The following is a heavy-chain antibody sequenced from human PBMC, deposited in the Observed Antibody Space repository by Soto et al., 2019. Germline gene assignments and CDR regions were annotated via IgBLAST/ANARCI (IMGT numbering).Heavy chain of an antibody. V-gene: IGHV4-4*02. CDR3: ERGCIYVDY. D-gene: IGHD2-8*01. Sequence: QVQLQESGPGLVKPSGTLSLTCAVSGGSISSSNWWSWVRQPPGKGLEWIGEIYYSGSTNYNPYLKRPLTIAVDKSKNQYYLRLSSVTAPDTPVYYCERGCIYVDYWGQGTLVTVSS. J-gene: IGHJ4*02. CDR1: GGSISSSNW. CDR2: IYYSGST.